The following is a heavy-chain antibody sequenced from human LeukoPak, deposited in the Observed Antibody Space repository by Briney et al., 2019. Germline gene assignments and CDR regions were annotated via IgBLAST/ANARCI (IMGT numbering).Heavy chain of an antibody. CDR3: ARVVDYHDSSGPRGWDAFDI. CDR1: GYTFTTYA. Sequence: GASVKVSCKASGYTFTTYAMNWVRQAPGQGLEWMGWINTNAGNPTYAQGFTGRFVFSLDTSVSTAYLQISSLKAEDTAVYYCARVVDYHDSSGPRGWDAFDIWGQGTMVTVSS. J-gene: IGHJ3*02. CDR2: INTNAGNP. D-gene: IGHD3-22*01. V-gene: IGHV7-4-1*02.